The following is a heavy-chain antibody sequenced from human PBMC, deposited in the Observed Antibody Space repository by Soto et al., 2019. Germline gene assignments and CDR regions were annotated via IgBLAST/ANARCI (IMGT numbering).Heavy chain of an antibody. CDR2: ISYDGSNK. Sequence: HPGGSLRLSCAASGFTFSSYGMHWVRQAPGKGLEWVAVISYDGSNKYYADSVKGRFTISRDNSKNTLYLQMNSLRAEDTAVYYCAKRVYYYDSSGPTDAFDIWGQGTMVTVSS. J-gene: IGHJ3*02. CDR1: GFTFSSYG. CDR3: AKRVYYYDSSGPTDAFDI. D-gene: IGHD3-22*01. V-gene: IGHV3-30*18.